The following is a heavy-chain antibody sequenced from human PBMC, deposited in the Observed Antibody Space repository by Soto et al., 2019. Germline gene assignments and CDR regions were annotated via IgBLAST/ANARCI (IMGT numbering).Heavy chain of an antibody. CDR2: IYWDADK. CDR3: AHRVLRTVFGLVTTTAIYFDF. CDR1: GFSLTTSGVG. V-gene: IGHV2-5*02. Sequence: QITLNESGPTQVKPRQTLTLTCTFSGFSLTTSGVGVGWIRKSPGKAPEWLALIYWDADKRYSPSLKRRLTITKDTSKNQVVLTMADLDPADTATYYCAHRVLRTVFGLVTTTAIYFDFWGQGTPVAVSS. J-gene: IGHJ4*02. D-gene: IGHD3-3*01.